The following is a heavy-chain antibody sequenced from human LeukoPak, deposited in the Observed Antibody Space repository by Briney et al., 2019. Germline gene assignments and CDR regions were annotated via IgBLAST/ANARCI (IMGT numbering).Heavy chain of an antibody. CDR2: IYYSGST. D-gene: IGHD6-13*01. Sequence: ASETLSLTCTVSGGSISSSSYYWGWIRQPPGKGLEWIVSIYYSGSTYYIPSLKSRVTISVDTSKNQFSLKLSSVTAADTAVYYCARRNSSSWRTYFDYWGQGTLVTVSS. V-gene: IGHV4-39*01. CDR3: ARRNSSSWRTYFDY. J-gene: IGHJ4*02. CDR1: GGSISSSSYY.